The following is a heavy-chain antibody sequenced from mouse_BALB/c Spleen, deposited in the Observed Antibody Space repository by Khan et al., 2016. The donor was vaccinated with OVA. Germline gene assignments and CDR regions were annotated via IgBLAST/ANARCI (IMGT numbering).Heavy chain of an antibody. J-gene: IGHJ2*01. Sequence: QVQLQQSGPELVKPGASVKMSCKASGYTFTDYIINWVKQRTGQGLEWIGQIYPGSGSTYYNEKFKGKATLTADKSSNTANMQFSSLTSEDSAVYFCARSGYGSLVYWGQGTTRTVSS. CDR3: ARSGYGSLVY. CDR1: GYTFTDYI. CDR2: IYPGSGST. V-gene: IGHV1-77*01. D-gene: IGHD1-1*01.